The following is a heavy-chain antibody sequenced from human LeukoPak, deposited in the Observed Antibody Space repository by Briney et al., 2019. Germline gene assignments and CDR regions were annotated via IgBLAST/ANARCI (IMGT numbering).Heavy chain of an antibody. Sequence: ASVKVSCKVSGYTLTELSMHWVRQAPGKGLEWMGSFDPEDGETIYAQKFQGRVTMTEDTSTDTAYMELSSLRSEDTAVYYCATDLRDDSSGYYSPDFDYWGQGTLVTVSS. CDR1: GYTLTELS. V-gene: IGHV1-24*01. CDR3: ATDLRDDSSGYYSPDFDY. J-gene: IGHJ4*02. D-gene: IGHD3-22*01. CDR2: FDPEDGET.